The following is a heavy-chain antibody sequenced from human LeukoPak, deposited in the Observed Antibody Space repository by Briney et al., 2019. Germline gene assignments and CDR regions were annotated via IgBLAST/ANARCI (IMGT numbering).Heavy chain of an antibody. CDR3: ARLTGSDAFDI. V-gene: IGHV3-7*03. CDR1: GFTFSSYW. J-gene: IGHJ3*02. CDR2: IKQDGSEK. Sequence: GGSLRLSCAASGFTFSSYWMSWVRQAPGKGLEWVANIKQDGSEKYYVDSVKGRFTMSRDNAKNSLYLQMNSLRAEDTAVYYCARLTGSDAFDIWGQGTMVTVSS. D-gene: IGHD7-27*01.